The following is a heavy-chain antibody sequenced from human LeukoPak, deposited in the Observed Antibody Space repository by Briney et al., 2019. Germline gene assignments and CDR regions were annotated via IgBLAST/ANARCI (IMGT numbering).Heavy chain of an antibody. CDR3: GRHRISGGSYYFDF. CDR2: IYPGDSDT. V-gene: IGHV5-51*01. Sequence: GEPLQISCKGSGYSFNNYWIAWVRQMPGKGLEWMGIIYPGDSDTRYSPSFQGHVTMSADKSISTAYLQWSSLQASDSAMYYCGRHRISGGSYYFDFWGQGTLVTVSS. D-gene: IGHD1-26*01. CDR1: GYSFNNYW. J-gene: IGHJ4*02.